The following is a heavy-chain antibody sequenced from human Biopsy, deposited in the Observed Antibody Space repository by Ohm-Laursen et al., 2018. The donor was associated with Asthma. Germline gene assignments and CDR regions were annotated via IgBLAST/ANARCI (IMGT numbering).Heavy chain of an antibody. D-gene: IGHD2-2*01. V-gene: IGHV3-30-3*01. CDR2: ISYDGSNK. CDR3: ARGGLGYCSSTSCYQNYYYGMDV. J-gene: IGHJ6*02. Sequence: SLRLSCTASGFTFSSYAMHWVRQAPGKGLEWVAVISYDGSNKYYADSVKGRFTISRDNSKNTLYLQMNSLRAEDTAVYYCARGGLGYCSSTSCYQNYYYGMDVWGQGTTVTVSS. CDR1: GFTFSSYA.